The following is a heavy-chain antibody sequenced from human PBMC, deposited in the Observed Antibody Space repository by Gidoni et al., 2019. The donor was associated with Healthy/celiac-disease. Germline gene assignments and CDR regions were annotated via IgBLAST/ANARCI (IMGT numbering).Heavy chain of an antibody. J-gene: IGHJ2*01. CDR3: ARDWVFDFWSGSYWYFDL. V-gene: IGHV4-34*01. Sequence: KGLEWIGEINHSGSTNYNPSLKSRVTISVDTSKNQFSLKLSSVTAADTAVYYCARDWVFDFWSGSYWYFDLWGRGTLVTVSS. D-gene: IGHD3-3*01. CDR2: INHSGST.